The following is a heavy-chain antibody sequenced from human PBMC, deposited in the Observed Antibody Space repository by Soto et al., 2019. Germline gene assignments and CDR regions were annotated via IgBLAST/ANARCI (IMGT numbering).Heavy chain of an antibody. Sequence: ASVKVSCKASGYTFTSYYMHWVRQAPGQGLEWMGIINPSGGSTSYAQKSQGRVTMTRDTSTSTVYMELSSLRSEDTAVYYCARGGGRRNDYYYGMDVWGQGTTVTVSS. CDR3: ARGGGRRNDYYYGMDV. CDR2: INPSGGST. CDR1: GYTFTSYY. D-gene: IGHD3-10*01. V-gene: IGHV1-46*01. J-gene: IGHJ6*02.